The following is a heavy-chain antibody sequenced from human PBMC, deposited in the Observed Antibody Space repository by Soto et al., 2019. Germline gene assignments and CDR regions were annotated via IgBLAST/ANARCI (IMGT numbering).Heavy chain of an antibody. CDR2: ISGSGATP. V-gene: IGHV3-23*01. Sequence: EVQLLESGGGLLQPGGSLRLSCSASGFTFNNYAMAWVRQAPGEGLEWVSGISGSGATPYYADSVKGRFTISRDKSKNTLFLQMNSLSAEDTAVYFCAKAGYGTGVSCYFYYFDSWGQGTLVTVSS. D-gene: IGHD2-15*01. CDR1: GFTFNNYA. CDR3: AKAGYGTGVSCYFYYFDS. J-gene: IGHJ4*02.